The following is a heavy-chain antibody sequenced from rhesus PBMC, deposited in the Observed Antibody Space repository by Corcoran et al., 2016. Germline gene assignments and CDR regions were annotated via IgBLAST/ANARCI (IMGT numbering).Heavy chain of an antibody. CDR2: INPKTGGT. CDR1: GYPFTDYY. D-gene: IGHD4-29*01. Sequence: QVQLVQSGAEVKKPGSSVTVSCKASGYPFTDYYLPWVRPAPGQGLGGMGEINPKTGGTNYAQKFQGRVTMTRDTSTSTAYMELSSLRSEDTAVYYCARFYGNYGLDSWGQGVVVTVSS. V-gene: IGHV1-138*01. J-gene: IGHJ6*01. CDR3: ARFYGNYGLDS.